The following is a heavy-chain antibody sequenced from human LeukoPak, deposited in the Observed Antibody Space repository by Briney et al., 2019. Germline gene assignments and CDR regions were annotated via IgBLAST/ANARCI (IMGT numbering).Heavy chain of an antibody. CDR1: GLAFSSDA. CDR2: IRASGDTT. Sequence: PGGSLRLSCTASGLAFSSDAMHWACRAPGEGLDWISAIRASGDTTYYADSVKGRFTISRDKSKDTLYLQMNSLRAEDTAVYHCAKDRSNYDSTDYNYIDYWGQGMLVTVAS. J-gene: IGHJ4*02. D-gene: IGHD3-22*01. V-gene: IGHV3-23*01. CDR3: AKDRSNYDSTDYNYIDY.